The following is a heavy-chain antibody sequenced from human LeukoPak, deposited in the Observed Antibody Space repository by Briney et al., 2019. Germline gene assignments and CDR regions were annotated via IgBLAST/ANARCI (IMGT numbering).Heavy chain of an antibody. CDR1: GFTLSDYW. CDR2: IRYDGSAY. CDR3: ARDVWFGDYRWFDP. D-gene: IGHD3-10*01. Sequence: QPGGSLRLSCAASGFTLSDYWMHWVRQPPGKGLEWVAVIRYDGSAYSYADSVKGRFTISRDNSKNTLYLHMSSLRAEDTAVYFCARDVWFGDYRWFDPWGQGTLVTVSS. J-gene: IGHJ5*02. V-gene: IGHV3-33*08.